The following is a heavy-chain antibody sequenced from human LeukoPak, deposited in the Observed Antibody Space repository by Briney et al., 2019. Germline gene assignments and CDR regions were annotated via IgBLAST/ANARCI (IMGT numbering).Heavy chain of an antibody. D-gene: IGHD3-22*01. CDR2: IIPILGIA. J-gene: IGHJ4*02. V-gene: IGHV1-69*04. CDR3: ARLGRYYDSSGYSVSGTIDY. CDR1: GGTFSSYA. Sequence: GASVKVSCKASGGTFSSYAISWVRQAPGQGLEWMGRIIPILGIANYAQKFQGRVTITADKSTSTAYMELSSLRSEDTAVYYCARLGRYYDSSGYSVSGTIDYWGQGTLVTVSS.